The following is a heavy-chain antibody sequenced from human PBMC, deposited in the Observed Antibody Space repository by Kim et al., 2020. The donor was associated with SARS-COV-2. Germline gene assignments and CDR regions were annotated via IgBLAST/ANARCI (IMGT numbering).Heavy chain of an antibody. CDR2: ISSSSSYI. CDR1: GFTFSSYS. CDR3: ARDGPLNYYGSGSNFDY. D-gene: IGHD3-10*01. J-gene: IGHJ4*02. V-gene: IGHV3-21*01. Sequence: GGSLRLSCAASGFTFSSYSMNWVRQAPGKGLEWVSSISSSSSYIYYADSVKGRFTISRDNAKNSLYLQMNSLRAEDTAVYYCARDGPLNYYGSGSNFDYWGQGTLVTVSS.